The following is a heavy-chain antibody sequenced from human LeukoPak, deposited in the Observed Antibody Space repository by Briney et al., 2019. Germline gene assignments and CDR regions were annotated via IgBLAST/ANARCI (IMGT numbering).Heavy chain of an antibody. J-gene: IGHJ4*02. CDR3: ARAISRRDGSPLGDY. CDR2: IIPIFGTA. D-gene: IGHD5-24*01. CDR1: GGTFSSYA. V-gene: IGHV1-69*05. Sequence: ASVKVSCKASGGTFSSYAISWVRQAPGQGLELMGRIIPIFGTANYAQKFQGRVTITTDESTSTAYMELSSLRSEDTAVSYCARAISRRDGSPLGDYWGQGTLVTVSS.